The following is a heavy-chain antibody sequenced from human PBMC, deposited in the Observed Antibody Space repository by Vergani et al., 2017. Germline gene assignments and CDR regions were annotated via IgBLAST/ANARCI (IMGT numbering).Heavy chain of an antibody. Sequence: EVQLLESGGGLAQPGGSLRLSCAASGFTFRNYAMTWVRQAPGKGLEWVSAIGTAGDTYYPGSVKGRFTISRENAKNSLYLQMDSLRAEDTAVYYCAREYCGTGNCYGWYYLEVWGEGTTVTVSS. D-gene: IGHD2-21*01. CDR2: IGTAGDT. CDR3: AREYCGTGNCYGWYYLEV. CDR1: GFTFRNYA. J-gene: IGHJ6*03. V-gene: IGHV3-13*01.